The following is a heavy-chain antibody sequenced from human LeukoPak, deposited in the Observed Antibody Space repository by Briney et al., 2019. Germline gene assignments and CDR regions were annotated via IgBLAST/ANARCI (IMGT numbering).Heavy chain of an antibody. V-gene: IGHV1-2*02. CDR3: AREYSGYDRAHFDY. D-gene: IGHD5-12*01. CDR1: GYTFTGYY. J-gene: IGHJ4*02. CDR2: INPNSGGT. Sequence: ASVKVSCKASGYTFTGYYMHWVRQAPGQGLEWMGWINPNSGGTNYAQKFQGRVTMTRDTSISTAYMELRSLRSDDTAVYYCAREYSGYDRAHFDYWGQGTLVTVSS.